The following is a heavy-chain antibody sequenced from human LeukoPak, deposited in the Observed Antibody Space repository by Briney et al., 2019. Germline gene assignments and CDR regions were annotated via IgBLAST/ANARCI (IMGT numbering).Heavy chain of an antibody. CDR1: GYTFTSYG. V-gene: IGHV1-18*01. CDR3: ARGEIWFGELLSDDAFDI. CDR2: VSAYNGNT. D-gene: IGHD3-10*01. Sequence: ASVKVSCKASGYTFTSYGISWARQAPGQGLEWMGWVSAYNGNTNYAQKLQGRVTMTTDTSTSTAYMELRSLRSDDTAVYYCARGEIWFGELLSDDAFDIWGQGTMVTVSS. J-gene: IGHJ3*02.